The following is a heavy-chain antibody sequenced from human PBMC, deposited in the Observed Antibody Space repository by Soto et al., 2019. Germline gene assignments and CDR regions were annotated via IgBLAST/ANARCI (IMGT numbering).Heavy chain of an antibody. CDR2: ISAYNGNT. J-gene: IGHJ4*02. Sequence: ASVKVSCKASGYTFTSYGISWVRQAPGQGLEWMGWISAYNGNTNYAQKLQGRVTMTTDTSTSTAYMELRSLRSDDTAVYSCARTYDFWSGYYHGIDYWGQGTLVTGSS. V-gene: IGHV1-18*01. CDR1: GYTFTSYG. D-gene: IGHD3-3*01. CDR3: ARTYDFWSGYYHGIDY.